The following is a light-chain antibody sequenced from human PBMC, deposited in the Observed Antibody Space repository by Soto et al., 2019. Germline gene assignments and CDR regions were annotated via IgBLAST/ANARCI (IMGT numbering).Light chain of an antibody. CDR1: ENLNTN. CDR2: GPS. Sequence: DIVMTQSPGTLSVSTGERATLYCRASENLNTNLAWYQQRPGQAPSPLLYGPSTRATGVPARFTGSGSGTDFTLTISSLQFEEFAVYFCQQYKNWPPWTFGQGTKGAI. V-gene: IGKV3-15*01. J-gene: IGKJ1*01. CDR3: QQYKNWPPWT.